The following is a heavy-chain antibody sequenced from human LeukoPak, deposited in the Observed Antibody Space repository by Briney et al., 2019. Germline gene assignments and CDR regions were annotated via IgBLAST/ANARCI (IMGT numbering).Heavy chain of an antibody. V-gene: IGHV4-4*07. Sequence: SETLSLTCTVSGGSISSYYWSWIRQPAAKGLEWIGRIYTSGSTNYNPSLKSRVTMSVDTSKNQFSLKLSSVTAADTAVYYCARDVWSCSSTSCPNWFDPWGQGTLVTVSS. CDR1: GGSISSYY. D-gene: IGHD2-2*01. CDR2: IYTSGST. J-gene: IGHJ5*02. CDR3: ARDVWSCSSTSCPNWFDP.